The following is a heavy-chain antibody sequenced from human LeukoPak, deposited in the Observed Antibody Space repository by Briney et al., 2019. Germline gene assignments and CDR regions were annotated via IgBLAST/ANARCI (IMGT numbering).Heavy chain of an antibody. J-gene: IGHJ4*02. CDR3: ARDPSAGGGNYLEN. D-gene: IGHD4-23*01. Sequence: PGRSLRLFCAASGFTFGSSGMHWVRQAPGKGPEWVAVIWYDGSNKYYAHSVKGRFTISRDNSKNTLYLQMNSLRAEDAALYYCARDPSAGGGNYLENWGQGTLVTVSS. CDR2: IWYDGSNK. CDR1: GFTFGSSG. V-gene: IGHV3-33*01.